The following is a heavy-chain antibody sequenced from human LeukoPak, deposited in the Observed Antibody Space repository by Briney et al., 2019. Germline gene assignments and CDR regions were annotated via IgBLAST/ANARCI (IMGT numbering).Heavy chain of an antibody. V-gene: IGHV3-23*01. D-gene: IGHD1-26*01. CDR3: AKDAAGARIPFDL. J-gene: IGHJ5*02. Sequence: PGGSLRLSCAASGFTVSSTYMSWVRQPPGKGLEWVSGITGSGSNTYYADSVKGRFTISRDSSKNTLYLQMNSLRAEDTALYYCAKDAAGARIPFDLWGQGTLVTVSS. CDR1: GFTVSSTY. CDR2: ITGSGSNT.